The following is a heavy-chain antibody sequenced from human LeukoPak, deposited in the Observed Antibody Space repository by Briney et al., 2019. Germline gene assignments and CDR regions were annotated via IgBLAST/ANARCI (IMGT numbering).Heavy chain of an antibody. CDR3: AKDMVEMATITSSGGLDY. J-gene: IGHJ4*02. CDR1: GFAFDDYA. V-gene: IGHV3-43D*03. CDR2: ISWDGGST. D-gene: IGHD5-24*01. Sequence: RAGGSLRLSCTASGFAFDDYAMHWVRQAPGKGLEWVSLISWDGGSTYYADSVKGRFTISRDNSKNSLYLQMNSLRAEDTALYYCAKDMVEMATITSSGGLDYWGQGTLVTVSS.